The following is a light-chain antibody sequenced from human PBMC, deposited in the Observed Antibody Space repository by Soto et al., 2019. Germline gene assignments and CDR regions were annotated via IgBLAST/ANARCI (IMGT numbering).Light chain of an antibody. CDR2: LNSDGRH. V-gene: IGLV4-69*01. J-gene: IGLJ2*01. CDR1: SGHSSYA. Sequence: QSVLTQSPSASASLGASVNLTCTLSSGHSSYAIAWHQQQPEKGPRYLMKLNSDGRHSKGDGIPDRFSGSSSGAERYLTISSLQSEDEADYYCQTWGTGIVVFGGGTKVTVL. CDR3: QTWGTGIVV.